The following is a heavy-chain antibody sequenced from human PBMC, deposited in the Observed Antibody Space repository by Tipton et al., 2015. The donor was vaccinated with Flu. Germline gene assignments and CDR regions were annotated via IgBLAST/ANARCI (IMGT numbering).Heavy chain of an antibody. J-gene: IGHJ6*02. CDR3: AHRWFGESSRYFSGMDV. V-gene: IGHV3-30*03. D-gene: IGHD3-10*01. CDR1: KVTFNNYG. Sequence: SLRLSCVASKVTFNNYGFHWVRQAPGKGLEWVAVISFDGKNKFYGDSVRGRFTVSRDNSRNTLYLEMNSLRGDDTGVYYCAHRWFGESSRYFSGMDVWGQGTSVTVSS. CDR2: ISFDGKNK.